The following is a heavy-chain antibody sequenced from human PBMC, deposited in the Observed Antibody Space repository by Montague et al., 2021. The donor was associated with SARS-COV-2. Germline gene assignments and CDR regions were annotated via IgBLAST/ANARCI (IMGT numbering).Heavy chain of an antibody. CDR2: ISYDGSNK. CDR1: GFTFSSYA. J-gene: IGHJ4*02. CDR3: AGGLLWFGEFGY. Sequence: SLRLSCAASGFTFSSYAMHWVRQAPGKGLEWVAVISYDGSNKYYADSVKGRFTISRDNSKNTLYLQMNSLRAEDTAVYYCAGGLLWFGEFGYWGQGTLVTGPS. V-gene: IGHV3-30-3*01. D-gene: IGHD3-10*01.